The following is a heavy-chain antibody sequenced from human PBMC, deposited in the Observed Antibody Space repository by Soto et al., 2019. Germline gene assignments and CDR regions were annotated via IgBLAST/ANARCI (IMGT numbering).Heavy chain of an antibody. CDR3: AATATSPAPYYSYGMDV. V-gene: IGHV1-58*01. CDR1: GFTFTSSA. D-gene: IGHD2-15*01. Sequence: ASVKVSCKASGFTFTSSAVQWVRQARGQRLEWIGWIVVGSGNTNYAQKFQERVTITRDMSTSTAYMELSSLRSEDTAVYYCAATATSPAPYYSYGMDVWGQGTTVTVSS. CDR2: IVVGSGNT. J-gene: IGHJ6*02.